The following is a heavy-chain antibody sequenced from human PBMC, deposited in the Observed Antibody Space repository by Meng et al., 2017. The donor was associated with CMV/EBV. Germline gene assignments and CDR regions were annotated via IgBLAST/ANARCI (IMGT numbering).Heavy chain of an antibody. CDR1: GFTFSNDW. J-gene: IGHJ4*02. D-gene: IGHD3-9*01. V-gene: IGHV3-15*01. Sequence: GESLKISCAASGFTFSNDWMNWVRQAPGKGLEWVGCIKSKTAGGTTDYDAPVKERFSIPRDDSKNTLDLQMNSLKTEDTAVYYCTTNVLRYFDWLPPDYWGQGTLVTVSS. CDR3: TTNVLRYFDWLPPDY. CDR2: IKSKTAGGTT.